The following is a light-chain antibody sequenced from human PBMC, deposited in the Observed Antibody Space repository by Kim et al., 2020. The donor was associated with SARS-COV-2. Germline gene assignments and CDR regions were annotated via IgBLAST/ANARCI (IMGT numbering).Light chain of an antibody. Sequence: QSALTQPHSVSGSPGQSVTISCNGTSSDIGAYNYVSWYQQHPGKVPKVMIYDVTKRPSGVPDRFSGSKSGNTASLTISGLQTEDEADYYCSSYAGSYTMIFGGGTQLTVL. CDR2: DVT. CDR1: SSDIGAYNY. CDR3: SSYAGSYTMI. V-gene: IGLV2-11*01. J-gene: IGLJ2*01.